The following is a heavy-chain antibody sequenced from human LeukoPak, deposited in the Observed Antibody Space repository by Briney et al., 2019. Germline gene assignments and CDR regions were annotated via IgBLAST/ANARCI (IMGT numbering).Heavy chain of an antibody. CDR3: AKDRDGADRIIL. J-gene: IGHJ4*02. V-gene: IGHV1-2*06. CDR1: GYSFTGYY. D-gene: IGHD5-24*01. CDR2: LNPNTGHA. Sequence: ASVKVSCKASGYSFTGYYIHWVRQAPGQGPEWMGRLNPNTGHAVYAFKFQGRVTITRDTSSSTAYMEVTRLTSDDTALYYCAKDRDGADRIILWGQGTLVTASS.